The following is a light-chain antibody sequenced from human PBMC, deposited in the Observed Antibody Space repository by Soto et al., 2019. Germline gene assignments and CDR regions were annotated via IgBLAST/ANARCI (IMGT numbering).Light chain of an antibody. V-gene: IGKV1-39*01. Sequence: DIQMTQSPSSLSASVGDRVTITCRASQTISRFLSWYQKKPGKAPKLLIYASSTLQPGVPSRFSGSGSGTDFTLAIRSLQPEDFATYYCQQSYSGLYPFGQGTQLEIK. CDR3: QQSYSGLYP. J-gene: IGKJ2*01. CDR1: QTISRF. CDR2: ASS.